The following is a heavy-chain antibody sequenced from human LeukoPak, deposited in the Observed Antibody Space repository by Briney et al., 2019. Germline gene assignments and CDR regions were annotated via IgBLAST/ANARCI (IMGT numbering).Heavy chain of an antibody. CDR3: AKLVPDPASTDFGS. CDR1: GGSITSEGYR. CDR2: IHYGWTT. J-gene: IGHJ4*02. D-gene: IGHD2-2*01. V-gene: IGHV4-39*01. Sequence: PSETLSLTCTVSGGSITSEGYRWGWIRQPPGKGLEWIGQIHYGWTTEYNPSLKSRATISADTSKTQFSLKLSSVTAADTAVYYCAKLVPDPASTDFGSWGQGTLVTVSS.